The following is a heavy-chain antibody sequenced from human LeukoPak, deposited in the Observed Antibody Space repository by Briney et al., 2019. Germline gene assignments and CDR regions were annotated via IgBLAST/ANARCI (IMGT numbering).Heavy chain of an antibody. J-gene: IGHJ5*02. V-gene: IGHV2-5*02. CDR1: GFSPSTSGVG. D-gene: IGHD3-10*01. CDR3: AHSRASVTVITMVRGAAFDP. CDR2: IYWDDDK. Sequence: SGPTLVKPTQTLTLTCTFSGFSPSTSGVGVGWIRQPPGKALEWLALIYWDDDKRYSPSLKSRLTITKDTPKNQVVLTMTNMDPVDTATYYCAHSRASVTVITMVRGAAFDPWGQGTLVTVSS.